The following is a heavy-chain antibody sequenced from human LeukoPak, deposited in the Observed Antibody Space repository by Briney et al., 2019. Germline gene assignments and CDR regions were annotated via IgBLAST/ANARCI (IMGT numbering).Heavy chain of an antibody. CDR3: AREVREQWLVRLNYMDV. Sequence: GGSLRLXCAASGFTFSDYYMSWIRQAPGKVLEWVSYISSSGSTIYYADSVKGRFTISRDNAKNSLYLQMNSLRAEDTAVYYCAREVREQWLVRLNYMDVWGKGTTVTVSS. CDR1: GFTFSDYY. D-gene: IGHD6-19*01. V-gene: IGHV3-11*04. J-gene: IGHJ6*03. CDR2: ISSSGSTI.